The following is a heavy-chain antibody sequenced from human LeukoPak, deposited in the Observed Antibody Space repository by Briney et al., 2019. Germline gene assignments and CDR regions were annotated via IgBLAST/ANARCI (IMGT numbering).Heavy chain of an antibody. D-gene: IGHD1-26*01. V-gene: IGHV4-39*01. CDR1: GGSISSSSYY. J-gene: IGHJ4*02. Sequence: PSETLSLTCTVSGGSISSSSYYWGWIRQPPGKGLEWIGSIYYSGSTYYNPSPKSRVTISVDTSKNQFSLKLSSVTAADTAVYYCASYSGQSGSYEDYFDYWGQGTLVTVSS. CDR3: ASYSGQSGSYEDYFDY. CDR2: IYYSGST.